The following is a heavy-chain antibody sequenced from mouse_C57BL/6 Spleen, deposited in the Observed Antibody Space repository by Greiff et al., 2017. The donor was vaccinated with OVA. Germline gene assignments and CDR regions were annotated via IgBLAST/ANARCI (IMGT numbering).Heavy chain of an antibody. D-gene: IGHD1-1*01. V-gene: IGHV1-52*01. Sequence: QVQLQQPGAELVRPGSSVELSCKASGYTFTSYWMHWVKQRPIQGLEWIGNIDPSDSETHYNQKFKDKATLTVDKSSSTAYMQLSSLTSEDSAVYYCARYYYGSDFDYWGQGTTLTVSS. CDR1: GYTFTSYW. J-gene: IGHJ2*01. CDR3: ARYYYGSDFDY. CDR2: IDPSDSET.